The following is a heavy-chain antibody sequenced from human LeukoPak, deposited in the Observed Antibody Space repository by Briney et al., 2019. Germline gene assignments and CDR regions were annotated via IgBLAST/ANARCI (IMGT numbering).Heavy chain of an antibody. Sequence: PSETLSLTCTVSGGSISSGSYYWSWIRQPAGKGLEWIGRIYTSGSTNYNPSLKRRVTISVDTSKNQFSLKLSSVTAADTAVYYCARVVVVTAIIDYWGQGTLVTVSS. CDR2: IYTSGST. J-gene: IGHJ4*02. V-gene: IGHV4-61*02. CDR3: ARVVVVTAIIDY. D-gene: IGHD2-21*02. CDR1: GGSISSGSYY.